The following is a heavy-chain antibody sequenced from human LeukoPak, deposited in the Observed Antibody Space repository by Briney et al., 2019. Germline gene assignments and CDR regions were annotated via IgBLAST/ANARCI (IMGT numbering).Heavy chain of an antibody. Sequence: SETLSLTCTVSGGSISSYYWSWIRQPPGKGLEWIGYIYYGGSTNYNPSLKSRVTISVDTSKNQFSLKLSSVTAADTAVYYCARQGDSSGWYLSYFDYWGQGTLVTVSS. J-gene: IGHJ4*02. CDR3: ARQGDSSGWYLSYFDY. D-gene: IGHD6-19*01. V-gene: IGHV4-59*08. CDR1: GGSISSYY. CDR2: IYYGGST.